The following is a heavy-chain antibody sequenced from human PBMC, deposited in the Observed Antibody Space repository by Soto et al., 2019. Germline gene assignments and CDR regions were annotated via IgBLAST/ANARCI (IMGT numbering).Heavy chain of an antibody. CDR3: ARDGTIVGATGIDY. J-gene: IGHJ4*02. Sequence: SETLSLTCAASGYSINTGYYWGWIRQPPGKGLEWIGAIYHTENTYYNLSLKSRVTISIDTSKNQFSLKLTSVTAADTAVYYCARDGTIVGATGIDYWGQGTLVTVSS. D-gene: IGHD1-26*01. V-gene: IGHV4-38-2*02. CDR1: GYSINTGYY. CDR2: IYHTENT.